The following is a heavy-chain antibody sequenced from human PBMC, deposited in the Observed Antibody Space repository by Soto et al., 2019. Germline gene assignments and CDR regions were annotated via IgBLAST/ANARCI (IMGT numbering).Heavy chain of an antibody. D-gene: IGHD1-1*01. J-gene: IGHJ4*02. CDR2: ISYDGSNK. V-gene: IGHV3-30-3*01. CDR3: ARESERDHYSFDY. CDR1: GFTFSSYA. Sequence: GGSLRLSCAASGFTFSSYAMHWVRQAPGKGLEWVAVISYDGSNKYYADSVKGRFTISRDNSKNTLYLQMNSLRAEDTAVYYCARESERDHYSFDYWGQGTLVTVSS.